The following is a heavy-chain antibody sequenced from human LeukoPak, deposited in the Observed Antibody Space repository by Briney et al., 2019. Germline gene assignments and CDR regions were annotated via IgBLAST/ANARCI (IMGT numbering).Heavy chain of an antibody. Sequence: GGSLRLSCAASGFTFSRYAMNWVRQAPGQGLEWVSAMSGGGVNTYYADSVKGRFTISRDNSKNTLYLQMNSLRAEDTAVYYCARVVAATMSSLYYYYGMDVWGQGTTVTVSS. CDR1: GFTFSRYA. J-gene: IGHJ6*02. CDR2: MSGGGVNT. V-gene: IGHV3-23*01. D-gene: IGHD2-15*01. CDR3: ARVVAATMSSLYYYYGMDV.